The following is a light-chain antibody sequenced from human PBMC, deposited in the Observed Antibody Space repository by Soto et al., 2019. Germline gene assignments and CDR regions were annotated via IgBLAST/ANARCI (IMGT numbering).Light chain of an antibody. CDR3: QQYETAPPLYT. CDR2: GAS. Sequence: EIVLTQSPGTLSLSPGERVTLSCRASQSVSSRYLAWYQQRPGQAPRLLIYGASTRATGIPDRFSCSASGTDLTLTISRMEPEDYDFDFCQQYETAPPLYTFGQGTKLEIK. J-gene: IGKJ2*01. V-gene: IGKV3-20*01. CDR1: QSVSSRY.